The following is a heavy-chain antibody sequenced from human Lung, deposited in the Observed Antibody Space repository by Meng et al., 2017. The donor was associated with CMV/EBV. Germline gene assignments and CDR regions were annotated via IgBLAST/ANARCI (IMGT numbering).Heavy chain of an antibody. J-gene: IGHJ4*02. D-gene: IGHD3-10*01. Sequence: SXXVSXKASGYTFTGYYMHWVRQAPGQGLEWMGWINPNSGGTNYAQKFQGRVTMTRDTSISTAYMELSRLRSDDTAVYYCARALLFITMVRGAIGYWGQGTXVTVSS. CDR3: ARALLFITMVRGAIGY. CDR2: INPNSGGT. V-gene: IGHV1-2*02. CDR1: GYTFTGYY.